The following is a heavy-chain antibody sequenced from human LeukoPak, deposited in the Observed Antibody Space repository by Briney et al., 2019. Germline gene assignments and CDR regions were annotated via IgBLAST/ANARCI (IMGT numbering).Heavy chain of an antibody. V-gene: IGHV3-23*01. Sequence: PGGSLRLSCAASGFTFSSYGMSWVRQAPGKGLEWVSAISGSGGSTYYADSVKGRFTISRDNSKNTLYLQMNSLRAEDTAVYYCAKEAEVEQQLGSTEGIYFDYWGQGTLVTVSS. CDR2: ISGSGGST. D-gene: IGHD6-13*01. J-gene: IGHJ4*02. CDR1: GFTFSSYG. CDR3: AKEAEVEQQLGSTEGIYFDY.